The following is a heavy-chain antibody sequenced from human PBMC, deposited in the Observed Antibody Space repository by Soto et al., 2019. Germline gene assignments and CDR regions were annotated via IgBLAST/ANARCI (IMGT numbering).Heavy chain of an antibody. D-gene: IGHD3-3*01. V-gene: IGHV1-8*01. CDR3: ARGGRQNTLRFLEWLSEFDY. CDR1: GYTFTSYD. Sequence: GASVKVSCKASGYTFTSYDINWVRQATGQGREWMGWMNPNSGNTGYAQKFQGRVTMTRNTSISTAYMELSSLRSEDTAVYYCARGGRQNTLRFLEWLSEFDYWGQGTLVTVSS. J-gene: IGHJ4*02. CDR2: MNPNSGNT.